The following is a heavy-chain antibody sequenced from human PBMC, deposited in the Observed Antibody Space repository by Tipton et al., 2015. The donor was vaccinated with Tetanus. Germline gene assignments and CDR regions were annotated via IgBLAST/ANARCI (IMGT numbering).Heavy chain of an antibody. CDR3: ARLSLYHVHAFDI. CDR2: IYPGDSDT. CDR1: GYSFTSYW. Sequence: QLVQSGAEVKKPGESLKISCKGSGYSFTSYWIGWVRQMPGKGLEWMEIIYPGDSDTRYSQSFQVQVTISADKSISTAYLQWSSLKASDTAMYYCARLSLYHVHAFDIWGQGTMVTVSS. J-gene: IGHJ3*02. D-gene: IGHD2-2*01. V-gene: IGHV5-51*01.